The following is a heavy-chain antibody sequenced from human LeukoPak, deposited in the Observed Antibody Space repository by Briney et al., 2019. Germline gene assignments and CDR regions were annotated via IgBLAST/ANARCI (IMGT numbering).Heavy chain of an antibody. V-gene: IGHV3-30*18. CDR3: AKIDVDTAMVDADY. Sequence: SGGSLRLSCAASGFTFSSYGMHWVRQAPGKGLEWVAVISYDGSNKYYADSVKGRFTISRDNSKNTLYLQMNSLRAEDTAVYYCAKIDVDTAMVDADYWGQGILVTVSS. J-gene: IGHJ4*02. CDR1: GFTFSSYG. D-gene: IGHD5-18*01. CDR2: ISYDGSNK.